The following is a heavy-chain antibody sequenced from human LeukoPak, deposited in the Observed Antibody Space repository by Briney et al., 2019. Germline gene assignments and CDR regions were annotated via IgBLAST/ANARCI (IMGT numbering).Heavy chain of an antibody. Sequence: ASVKVSCKASGYTFTSYYMHWVRQAPRQGLEWRGIINPSGGSTSYAQKFQGRVTMTRDTSTSTVYMELSSLRSEDTAVYYCASGENYYDSSGYFDAFDIWGQGTMVTVSS. CDR1: GYTFTSYY. J-gene: IGHJ3*02. CDR3: ASGENYYDSSGYFDAFDI. CDR2: INPSGGST. V-gene: IGHV1-46*01. D-gene: IGHD3-22*01.